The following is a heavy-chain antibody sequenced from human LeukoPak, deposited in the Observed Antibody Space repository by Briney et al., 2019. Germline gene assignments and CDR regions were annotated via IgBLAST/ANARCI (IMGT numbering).Heavy chain of an antibody. D-gene: IGHD2/OR15-2a*01. CDR2: INPNSGGT. CDR1: GYTFTGYY. V-gene: IGHV1-2*02. J-gene: IGHJ4*02. CDR3: ARDLSPVEAWGYY. Sequence: GASVKVSCKASGYTFTGYYMHWVRQAPGQGLEWMGWINPNSGGTNYAQKFQGRATMTRDTSISTAYMELSRLRSDDTAVYYCARDLSPVEAWGYYWGQGTLVTVSS.